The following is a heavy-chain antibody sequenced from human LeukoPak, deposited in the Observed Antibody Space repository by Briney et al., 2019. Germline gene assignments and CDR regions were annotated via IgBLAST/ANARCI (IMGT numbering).Heavy chain of an antibody. V-gene: IGHV3-23*01. CDR2: ISGRSGST. J-gene: IGHJ4*02. CDR3: AKGGLTVIDY. CDR1: GFTFSSFA. Sequence: GGSLRLSCAASGFTFSSFAMSWVRQAPGKGLEWVSVISGRSGSTYYADSVKGRFAISRDNSKNTLYLQMNSLRAEDTAVYYSAKGGLTVIDYWGQGTLVTVSS. D-gene: IGHD3-16*02.